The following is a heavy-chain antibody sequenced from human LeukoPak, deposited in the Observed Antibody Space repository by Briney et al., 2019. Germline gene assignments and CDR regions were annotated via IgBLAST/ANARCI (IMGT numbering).Heavy chain of an antibody. Sequence: ASVKVSCKASGYTFTSYAMNWVRQAPGQGLEWMGWINTNTGNPTYAQGFTGRFVFSLDTSVSTAYLQISSLKAEDTAVYYCARDQSSSWSSYNYMDVGGKGTRVTVSS. D-gene: IGHD6-6*01. CDR3: ARDQSSSWSSYNYMDV. V-gene: IGHV7-4-1*02. CDR2: INTNTGNP. CDR1: GYTFTSYA. J-gene: IGHJ6*03.